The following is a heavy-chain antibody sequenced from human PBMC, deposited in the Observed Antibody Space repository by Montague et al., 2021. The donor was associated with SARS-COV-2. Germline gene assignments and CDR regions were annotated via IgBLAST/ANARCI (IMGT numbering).Heavy chain of an antibody. D-gene: IGHD3-10*01. CDR3: ARLGDGVVPSPILGVGPYYSYSDMDV. J-gene: IGHJ6*03. V-gene: IGHV4-34*01. Sequence: SETLSLTCAVHGGSLSTYSWNWIRQPPGKGLEWIGEIHHGGSTNYNPSLKSRVTISADTSKNQFSLKLTPAAAADTAVYYCARLGDGVVPSPILGVGPYYSYSDMDVWGKGTTVTVSS. CDR2: IHHGGST. CDR1: GGSLSTYS.